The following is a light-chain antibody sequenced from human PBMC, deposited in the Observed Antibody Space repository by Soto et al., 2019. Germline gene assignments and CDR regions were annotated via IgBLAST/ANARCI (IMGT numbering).Light chain of an antibody. CDR3: QTCGTGIL. CDR1: SEHITYA. V-gene: IGLV4-69*01. Sequence: QLVLTQSPSASASLGASVKLTCTLSSEHITYAIAWHQQQPEKGPRYLMKLTSDGIHNRGDGIPDRFSGSSSGAERYLSIPSLQSEDEATYYCQTCGTGILFGGGTQLTVL. CDR2: LTSDGIH. J-gene: IGLJ3*02.